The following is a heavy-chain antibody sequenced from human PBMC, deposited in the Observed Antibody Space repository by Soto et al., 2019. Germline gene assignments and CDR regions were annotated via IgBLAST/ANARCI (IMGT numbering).Heavy chain of an antibody. J-gene: IGHJ5*02. Sequence: QVQLVESGGGVVQPGRSLRLSCAASGFTFSSYGMHWVRQAPGKGLEWVAVIWDDGSNKYYADSVKGRFTISRDNSKNTLYLQMNSLRAEDTAVYYCARDQVSAAAGPNWFDPWGQGTLVTVSS. V-gene: IGHV3-33*01. CDR3: ARDQVSAAAGPNWFDP. CDR1: GFTFSSYG. D-gene: IGHD6-13*01. CDR2: IWDDGSNK.